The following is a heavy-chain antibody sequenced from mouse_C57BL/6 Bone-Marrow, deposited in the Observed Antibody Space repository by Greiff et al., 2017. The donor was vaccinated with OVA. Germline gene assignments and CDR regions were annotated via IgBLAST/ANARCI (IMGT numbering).Heavy chain of an antibody. CDR1: GYTFTDYE. J-gene: IGHJ4*01. CDR2: IDPETGGT. CDR3: ARGYSNYKAMDY. V-gene: IGHV1-15*01. Sequence: QVQLQQSGAELVRPGASVTLSCKASGYTFTDYEMHWVKQTPVHGLEWIGAIDPETGGTAYNQKFKGKAILTADKSSSTAYMELRSLTSEDSAVYYCARGYSNYKAMDYWGRGTSVTVSS. D-gene: IGHD2-5*01.